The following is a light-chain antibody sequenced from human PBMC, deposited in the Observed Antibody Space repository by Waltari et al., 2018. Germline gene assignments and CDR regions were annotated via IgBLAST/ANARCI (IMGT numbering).Light chain of an antibody. J-gene: IGKJ5*01. CDR2: WAS. CDR1: ESLLYTSNNQNF. CDR3: QQYLSAPFT. Sequence: DIVMTQSPESLAVSLGERATIPCRSRESLLYTSNNQNFLAWYQRKAGQPPKLLFYWASVRESGVPDRFSASGSGTDFILSISSLQAEDVAVYYCQQYLSAPFTFGQGTRLEIK. V-gene: IGKV4-1*01.